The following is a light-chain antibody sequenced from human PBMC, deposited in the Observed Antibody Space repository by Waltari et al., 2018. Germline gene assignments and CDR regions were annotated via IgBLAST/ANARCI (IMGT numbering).Light chain of an antibody. J-gene: IGKJ2*01. CDR2: DAS. Sequence: DIQMTQSLSSLSASVGDRVTLTCQASQDITNFLNWYQQKPGKAPKLLIYDASNLKTGVPLRFSGSGSGTHFTLTITSLQPEDIATYYCQQYDHVPYTFGQGTRVEIK. CDR3: QQYDHVPYT. CDR1: QDITNF. V-gene: IGKV1-33*01.